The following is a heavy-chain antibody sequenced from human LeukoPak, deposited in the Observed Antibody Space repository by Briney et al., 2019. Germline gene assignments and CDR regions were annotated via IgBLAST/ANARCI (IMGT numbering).Heavy chain of an antibody. D-gene: IGHD4-17*01. CDR2: TYYRSKWYN. CDR3: ARSPDYGDYLNWFDP. CDR1: GDSVSSNSAA. V-gene: IGHV6-1*01. J-gene: IGHJ5*02. Sequence: SQTLSLTFAISGDSVSSNSAAWSWIRQSPSRGLEWLGRTYYRSKWYNDYAVSVKSRITINPDTSKNQFSLQLNSVTPEDTAVYYCARSPDYGDYLNWFDPWGQGTLVTVSS.